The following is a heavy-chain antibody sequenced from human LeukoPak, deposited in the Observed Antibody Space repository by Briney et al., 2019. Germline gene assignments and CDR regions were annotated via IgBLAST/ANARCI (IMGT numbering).Heavy chain of an antibody. CDR3: ARDNSVGDYAWWFDP. CDR2: INPSGSST. CDR1: GYAFTRHY. D-gene: IGHD1-26*01. J-gene: IGHJ5*02. V-gene: IGHV1-46*01. Sequence: GASVKVSCKASGYAFTRHYMHWVRQAPGQGLEWMGLINPSGSSTIYAQKFQGRVTMTRDMPTSTDYMELSSLRSEDTAVYYCARDNSVGDYAWWFDPWGQGTLVTVSS.